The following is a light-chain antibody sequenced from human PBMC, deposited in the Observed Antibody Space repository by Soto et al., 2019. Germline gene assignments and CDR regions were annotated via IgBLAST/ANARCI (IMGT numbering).Light chain of an antibody. CDR1: QSVSSSY. Sequence: EIVLTQSPGTLSLSPGERATLSCRASQSVSSSYLAWYQQKPGQAPRFLLYGASSRATGIPDRFRGSGSGTDFTLTISRLQPEDFAVYYCQQYASSPWTFGQGTKVEIK. V-gene: IGKV3-20*01. CDR3: QQYASSPWT. CDR2: GAS. J-gene: IGKJ1*01.